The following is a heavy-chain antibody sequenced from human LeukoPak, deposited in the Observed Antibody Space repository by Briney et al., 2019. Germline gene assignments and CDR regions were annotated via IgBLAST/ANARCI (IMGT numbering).Heavy chain of an antibody. Sequence: GASVKVSCKASGYTFTGYYMHWVRQAPGQGLEWMGWINPNSGGTNYAQKFQGRVTMTRDTSISTAYMELSSLRAEDTAVYYCAKDLSTTTVIHVGWFDPWGQGTLVTVSS. D-gene: IGHD4-11*01. J-gene: IGHJ5*02. V-gene: IGHV1-2*02. CDR3: AKDLSTTTVIHVGWFDP. CDR1: GYTFTGYY. CDR2: INPNSGGT.